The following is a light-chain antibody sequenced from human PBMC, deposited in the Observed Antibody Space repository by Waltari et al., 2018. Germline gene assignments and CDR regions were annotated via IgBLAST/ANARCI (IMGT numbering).Light chain of an antibody. J-gene: IGKJ1*01. Sequence: DIQMTQSPSTLSASVGDRVTITCRAIQSISSWLAWYQQKPGKAPKLLIYKASSLESGVPSRFSGSGSGTEFTLTISSLQPDDFATYYCQQYNSYVWTFGQGTKVEIK. CDR1: QSISSW. CDR2: KAS. V-gene: IGKV1-5*03. CDR3: QQYNSYVWT.